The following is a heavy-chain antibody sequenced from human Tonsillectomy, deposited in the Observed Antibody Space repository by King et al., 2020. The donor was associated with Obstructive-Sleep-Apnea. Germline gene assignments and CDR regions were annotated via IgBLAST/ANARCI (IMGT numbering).Heavy chain of an antibody. CDR1: GYTFTSYD. CDR2: MNPNSGNT. V-gene: IGHV1-8*01. D-gene: IGHD3-10*01. J-gene: IGHJ5*02. CDR3: ARNLRDRTIYGSGSYRGWFDP. Sequence: VQLVESGAEVKKPGASVKVSCKASGYTFTSYDINWARQATGQGLEWMGWMNPNSGNTGYAQKFQGRVTMTRNTSISTAYMELSSLRSEDTAVYYCARNLRDRTIYGSGSYRGWFDPWGQGTLVTVSS.